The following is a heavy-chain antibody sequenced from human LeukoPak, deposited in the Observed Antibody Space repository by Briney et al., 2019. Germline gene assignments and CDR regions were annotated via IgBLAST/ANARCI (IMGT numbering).Heavy chain of an antibody. CDR1: GFTFSSYA. V-gene: IGHV3-23*01. J-gene: IGHJ6*02. CDR3: AKGPCSSTSCYVSGYYYYGMDV. Sequence: GGSLRLSCAASGFTFSSYAMSWVRQAPGKGLEWVSAISGSGGSTYYADSVKGRFTISRDDSKTTLYLQMNSLRAEDTAVYYCAKGPCSSTSCYVSGYYYYGMDVWGQGTTVTVSS. CDR2: ISGSGGST. D-gene: IGHD2-2*01.